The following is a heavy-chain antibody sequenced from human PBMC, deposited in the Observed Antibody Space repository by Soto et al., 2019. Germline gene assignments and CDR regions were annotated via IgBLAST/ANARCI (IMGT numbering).Heavy chain of an antibody. Sequence: GGSLRLSCAASGFTFSSYAMSWVRRAPGEGLEWVSAISGSGGSTYYADSVKGRFTISRDNSKNTLYLQMNSLRAEDTAVYYCAKDSLDFWSGYYTSYYYYMDVWGKGTTVTVSS. V-gene: IGHV3-23*01. CDR2: ISGSGGST. J-gene: IGHJ6*03. CDR1: GFTFSSYA. CDR3: AKDSLDFWSGYYTSYYYYMDV. D-gene: IGHD3-3*01.